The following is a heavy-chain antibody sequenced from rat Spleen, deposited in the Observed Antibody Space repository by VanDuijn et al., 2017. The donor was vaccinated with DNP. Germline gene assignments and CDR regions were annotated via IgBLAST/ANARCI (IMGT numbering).Heavy chain of an antibody. V-gene: IGHV5-27*01. D-gene: IGHD1-1*01. CDR3: TTEGTTVAPFDY. CDR2: VNTGGGIT. CDR1: GFTFSSYD. Sequence: EVQLVESGGGLLQPGRSLKLSCAASGFTFSSYDMAWVRQAPSKGLEWVASVNTGGGITYYRDSVKGRFTISRDNAKSTLYLQMDSLRSEDTATYYCTTEGTTVAPFDYWGQGVMVTVSS. J-gene: IGHJ2*01.